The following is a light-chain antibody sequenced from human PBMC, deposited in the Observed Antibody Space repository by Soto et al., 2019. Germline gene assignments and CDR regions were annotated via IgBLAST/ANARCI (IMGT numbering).Light chain of an antibody. J-gene: IGKJ1*01. CDR1: QDISNF. V-gene: IGKV1-17*03. CDR2: AAS. CDR3: QQYNNWPRWT. Sequence: DIQMTQSPSDMSASVGDRVTITCRASQDISNFLAWYQQKPGKAPKLLIYAASTLQSGVPSRFSGSGSGTDFTLTISSLQSEDFAVYYCQQYNNWPRWTFGQGTKVDIK.